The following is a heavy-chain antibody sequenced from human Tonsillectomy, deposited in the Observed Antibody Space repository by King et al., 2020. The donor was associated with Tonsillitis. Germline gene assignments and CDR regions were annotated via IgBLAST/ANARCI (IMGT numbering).Heavy chain of an antibody. D-gene: IGHD2-2*01. V-gene: IGHV3-48*01. CDR1: GFTFSSYS. CDR3: AGYRLYCSSTSCYDVPYGFDY. Sequence: VQLVESGGGLVQPGGSLRLSCAASGFTFSSYSMNWVRQAPGKGLEWVSYISSSSSTIYYADSVKGRFTISRDNSKNSLYLQMNSLRTEDTAAYYCAGYRLYCSSTSCYDVPYGFDYWGQGTLVTVSS. CDR2: ISSSSSTI. J-gene: IGHJ4*02.